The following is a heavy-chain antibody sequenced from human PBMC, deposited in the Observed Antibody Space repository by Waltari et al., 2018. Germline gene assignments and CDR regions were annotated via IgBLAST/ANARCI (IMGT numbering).Heavy chain of an antibody. J-gene: IGHJ3*02. Sequence: QVQLQKSGPGLVKPSETLSLTCTVSGGSISSDSWSWIRQAPGKGLEWIGYIYYSGSTNYNPSLKSRVTISVDTSKNQFSLKRSSVTAADTAVYYCAIGYSSGWYYAFDIWGQGTMVTVSS. D-gene: IGHD6-19*01. CDR3: AIGYSSGWYYAFDI. V-gene: IGHV4-59*01. CDR2: IYYSGST. CDR1: GGSISSDS.